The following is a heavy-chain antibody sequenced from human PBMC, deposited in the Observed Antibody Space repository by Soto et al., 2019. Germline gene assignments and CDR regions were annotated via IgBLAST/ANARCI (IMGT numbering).Heavy chain of an antibody. J-gene: IGHJ4*02. D-gene: IGHD2-2*01. V-gene: IGHV3-33*06. CDR1: GFTFSSYG. CDR2: IWYDGSNK. Sequence: QVQLVESGGGVVQPGRSLRLSCAASGFTFSSYGMHWVRQAPGKGLEWVAVIWYDGSNKYYAESVKGRFTISRDNSKNSLCLRVNSLRAEDTAVYYCAKERRYPSYCSSVCCYGDYFDYWGQGTLVTVSS. CDR3: AKERRYPSYCSSVCCYGDYFDY.